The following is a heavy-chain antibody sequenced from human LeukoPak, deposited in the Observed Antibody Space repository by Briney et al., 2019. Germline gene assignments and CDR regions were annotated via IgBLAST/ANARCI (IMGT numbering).Heavy chain of an antibody. Sequence: PGGSLRLSCAASGFTFSSYALNWVRQAPGKGLEWVSTVSASGGSTYYADSVKGRFTISRDNSKNTLYLEMNSLRAEDTAVYYCAREMCPPQPYGLDYWGQGTLVTVSS. CDR1: GFTFSSYA. V-gene: IGHV3-23*01. CDR2: VSASGGST. J-gene: IGHJ4*02. CDR3: AREMCPPQPYGLDY. D-gene: IGHD4-17*01.